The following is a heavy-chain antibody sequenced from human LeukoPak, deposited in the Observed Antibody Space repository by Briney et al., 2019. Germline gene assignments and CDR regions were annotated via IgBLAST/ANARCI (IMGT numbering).Heavy chain of an antibody. V-gene: IGHV4-4*07. Sequence: KPSETLPLTCTVSGGSISSYYWSWIRQPAGKGLEWIGRIYTSGRTNYNPSLKSRVTMSVDTPKNQFSLKLSSVTAADTAVYYCARRARENWYFDLWGRGTLVTVSS. CDR3: ARRARENWYFDL. CDR2: IYTSGRT. J-gene: IGHJ2*01. CDR1: GGSISSYY.